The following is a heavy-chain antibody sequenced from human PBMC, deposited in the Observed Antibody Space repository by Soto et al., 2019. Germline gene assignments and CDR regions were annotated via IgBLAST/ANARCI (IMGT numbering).Heavy chain of an antibody. Sequence: EVQLVESGGGLVRPGGSLRLSCAASGFTFSYYWMHWVGQAPGKGLGWVSRIHSDGSSTTYADFVKGRFIISRDNARNTVDLQMNSVRVEDTAVYYCARGDRGAFDLWGQGTVVTVSS. CDR3: ARGDRGAFDL. CDR1: GFTFSYYW. J-gene: IGHJ3*01. D-gene: IGHD1-26*01. V-gene: IGHV3-74*01. CDR2: IHSDGSST.